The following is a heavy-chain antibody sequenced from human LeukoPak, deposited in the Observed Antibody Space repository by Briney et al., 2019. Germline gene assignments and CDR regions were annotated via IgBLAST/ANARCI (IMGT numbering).Heavy chain of an antibody. CDR2: IYYSGST. V-gene: IGHV4-59*01. CDR3: ARDGGSSWPWYFDY. Sequence: SETLSLTCTVSGGSISSYYWSWIRQPPGKGLEWIGYIYYSGSTNYNPSLKSRVTISVDTSKNQFSLKLSSVTAADTAVYYCARDGGSSWPWYFDYWGQGTLVTVSS. D-gene: IGHD6-13*01. J-gene: IGHJ4*02. CDR1: GGSISSYY.